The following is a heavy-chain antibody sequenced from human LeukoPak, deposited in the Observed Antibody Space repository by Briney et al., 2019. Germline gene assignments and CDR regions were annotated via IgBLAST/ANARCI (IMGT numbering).Heavy chain of an antibody. D-gene: IGHD3-10*01. Sequence: GGSLRLSCAASGFAFSSYWMHWVRQAPGKGLVWISRINGDGSTTTYADSVKGRFTISRDNAKNTLYLEMNSLRAEDMAVYYCARDLDGSGNYHWFDPWGQGTLVTVSS. J-gene: IGHJ5*02. V-gene: IGHV3-74*03. CDR1: GFAFSSYW. CDR3: ARDLDGSGNYHWFDP. CDR2: INGDGSTT.